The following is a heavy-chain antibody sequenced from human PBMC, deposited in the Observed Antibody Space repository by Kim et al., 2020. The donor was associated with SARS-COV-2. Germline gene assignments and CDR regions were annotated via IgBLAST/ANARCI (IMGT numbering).Heavy chain of an antibody. CDR1: GFTFSSYW. Sequence: GGSLRLSCAASGFTFSSYWMNWVRQAPGKGLEWVANIKQDGSEKYYVDSVKGRFTISRDNAKNSLYLQMNSQRAEDTAVYYCAKAGLVSFYYYAMDVWGQGTTIAISS. CDR3: AKAGLVSFYYYAMDV. CDR2: IKQDGSEK. D-gene: IGHD6-6*01. V-gene: IGHV3-7*01. J-gene: IGHJ6*02.